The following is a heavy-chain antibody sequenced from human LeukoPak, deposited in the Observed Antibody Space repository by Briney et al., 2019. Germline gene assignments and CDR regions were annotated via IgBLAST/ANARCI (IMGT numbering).Heavy chain of an antibody. Sequence: AGGPLRLSCSASGFTFSKSAMSWVRQAPGKGLEWVSTLSDSGGSTNYADSVKGRFTLSRDNSKNTLYLQMNSLRAEDTAVYYCARGAYSGGWAFDIWGQGTVVTVSS. CDR1: GFTFSKSA. J-gene: IGHJ3*02. V-gene: IGHV3-23*01. D-gene: IGHD6-19*01. CDR2: LSDSGGST. CDR3: ARGAYSGGWAFDI.